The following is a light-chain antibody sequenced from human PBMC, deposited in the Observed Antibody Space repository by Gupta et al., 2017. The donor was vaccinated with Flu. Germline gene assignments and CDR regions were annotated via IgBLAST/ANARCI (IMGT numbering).Light chain of an antibody. Sequence: QSALTQPPSASGSPGQSVAISCTGTSSAVGGYSFVSWYQEHPGKAPKLLIYDVDKRPSGVPDRFSGSKSGNTASLTVSGLQAEDEADYFCESYAGNNNVIFGGGTKLTVL. CDR1: SSAVGGYSF. V-gene: IGLV2-8*01. J-gene: IGLJ2*01. CDR3: ESYAGNNNVI. CDR2: DVD.